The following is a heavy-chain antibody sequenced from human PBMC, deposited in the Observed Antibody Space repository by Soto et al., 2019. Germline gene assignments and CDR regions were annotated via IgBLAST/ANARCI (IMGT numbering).Heavy chain of an antibody. J-gene: IGHJ6*02. CDR1: GFTVSSTY. CDR3: ASDLVGASDSYGLDV. D-gene: IGHD1-26*01. Sequence: PGGSLRLSCNASGFTVSSTYMSWARQAPGMGLEWVAVKESGGSTHYADSVKGRFIISRDNSKNRLYLQMNSLRAEDTAVYYCASDLVGASDSYGLDVWGQGTPVTVSS. V-gene: IGHV3-53*01. CDR2: KESGGST.